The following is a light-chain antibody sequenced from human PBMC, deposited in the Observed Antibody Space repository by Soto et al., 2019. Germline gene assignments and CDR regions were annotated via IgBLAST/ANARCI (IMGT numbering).Light chain of an antibody. Sequence: QSVLTQPPSVSGAPGQRVTISCTGSSSNIGADYEVYWYQQVPGTAPKLLISGDSNRPSGVPDRFSDSKSGTSASLAITGLQAEDEADYYCQSYDSSVSAWLFGGGTKVTVL. CDR2: GDS. CDR3: QSYDSSVSAWL. V-gene: IGLV1-40*01. J-gene: IGLJ3*02. CDR1: SSNIGADYE.